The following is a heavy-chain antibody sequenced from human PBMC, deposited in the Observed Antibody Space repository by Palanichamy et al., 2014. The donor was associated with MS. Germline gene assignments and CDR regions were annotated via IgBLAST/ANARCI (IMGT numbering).Heavy chain of an antibody. V-gene: IGHV3-53*02. CDR3: ARDRGDNNGLPDAFDI. Sequence: EVQLVETGGGSIQPGGSLRLSCAASGFSVSNNYITWIRQAPGKGLDWVSVIYRRESTYYADSVKGRFTISRDDSKNTVYLQMDSLRAEDTAVYYCARDRGDNNGLPDAFDIWGQGTTVTVSS. J-gene: IGHJ3*02. D-gene: IGHD3-22*01. CDR1: GFSVSNNY. CDR2: IYRREST.